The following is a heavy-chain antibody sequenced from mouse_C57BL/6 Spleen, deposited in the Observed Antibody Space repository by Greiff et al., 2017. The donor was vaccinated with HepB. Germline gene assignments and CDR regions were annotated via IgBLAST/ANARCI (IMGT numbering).Heavy chain of an antibody. Sequence: QVQLQQSGPELVKPGASVKISCKASGYAFSSSWMNWVKQRPGKGLEWIGRIYPGAGDTNYNEKFKGKATLTADKSSSTAYMQLSSLTSEDSAVYFCARAPLLYWYVDDWGTGTTVTVSS. D-gene: IGHD1-1*01. CDR3: ARAPLLYWYVDD. CDR1: GYAFSSSW. V-gene: IGHV1-82*01. CDR2: IYPGAGDT. J-gene: IGHJ1*03.